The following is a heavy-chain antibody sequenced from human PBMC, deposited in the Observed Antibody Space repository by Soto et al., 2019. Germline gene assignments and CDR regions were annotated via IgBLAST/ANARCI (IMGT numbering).Heavy chain of an antibody. CDR1: GYTFTSYD. CDR3: ARVPLWAAAGDETDY. CDR2: MNPNSGNT. D-gene: IGHD6-13*01. Sequence: ASVKVSCKASGYTFTSYDINWVRRATGQGLEWMGWMNPNSGNTGYAQKFQGRVTMTRNTSISTAYMELSSLRSEDTAVYYCARVPLWAAAGDETDYWGQGTLVTVSS. V-gene: IGHV1-8*01. J-gene: IGHJ4*02.